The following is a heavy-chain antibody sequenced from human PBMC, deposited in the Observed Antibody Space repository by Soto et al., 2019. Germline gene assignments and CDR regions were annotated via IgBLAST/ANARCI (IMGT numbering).Heavy chain of an antibody. D-gene: IGHD3-22*01. V-gene: IGHV1-69*13. CDR3: ARDRSDYYDSSGYYSGFDY. CDR1: GGTFSSYA. Sequence: ASVKVSCKASGGTFSSYAISWVRQAPGQGLEWMGGIIPIFGTANYAQKFQGRVTITADESTSTAYMELSSLRSEDTAVYYCARDRSDYYDSSGYYSGFDYWGQGARVTVSS. CDR2: IIPIFGTA. J-gene: IGHJ4*02.